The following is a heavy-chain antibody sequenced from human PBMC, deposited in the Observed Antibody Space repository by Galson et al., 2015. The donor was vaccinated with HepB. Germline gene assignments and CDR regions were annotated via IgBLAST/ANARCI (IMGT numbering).Heavy chain of an antibody. D-gene: IGHD2-2*01. J-gene: IGHJ4*01. CDR3: ARDKFVVPAASGWEYFDY. V-gene: IGHV4-39*07. Sequence: SGYYWGWIRQPPGEGLEWIGSISYSGSTYYNPSLKSRVTISVDTSKNQFSLKLSSVTAADTAVYYCARDKFVVPAASGWEYFDYWGHGTLVTVSS. CDR1: SGYY. CDR2: ISYSGST.